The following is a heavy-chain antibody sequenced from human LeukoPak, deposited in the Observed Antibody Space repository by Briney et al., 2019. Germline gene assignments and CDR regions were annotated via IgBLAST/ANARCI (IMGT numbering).Heavy chain of an antibody. CDR2: INPNSGGT. D-gene: IGHD3-22*01. Sequence: ASVKVSCKASGYTFTGYYMHWVRQAPGQGLEWMGWINPNSGGTHYAQKFQGRVTMTRDTSISTAYMELSRLRSDDTAVYYCARDYYDSSGYYGIDYWGQGTLVTVSS. J-gene: IGHJ4*02. V-gene: IGHV1-2*02. CDR3: ARDYYDSSGYYGIDY. CDR1: GYTFTGYY.